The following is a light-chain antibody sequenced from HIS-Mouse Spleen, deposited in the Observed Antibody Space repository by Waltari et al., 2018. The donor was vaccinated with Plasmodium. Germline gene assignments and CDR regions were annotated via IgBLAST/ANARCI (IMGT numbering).Light chain of an antibody. CDR3: QAWDSSTVV. Sequence: SYELTQPPSVYVSPGQPASIICHGDKWGEKYACWYHQKPGQSPVLVNYQDSKRHSGIPERLSGSNSGNTATLTISGTQAMDEADYYCQAWDSSTVVFGGGTKLTVL. CDR2: QDS. V-gene: IGLV3-1*01. J-gene: IGLJ2*01. CDR1: KWGEKY.